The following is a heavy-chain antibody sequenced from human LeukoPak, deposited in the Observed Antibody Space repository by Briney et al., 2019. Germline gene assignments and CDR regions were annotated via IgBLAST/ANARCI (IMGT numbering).Heavy chain of an antibody. D-gene: IGHD1-26*01. Sequence: SVKVSCKASGGTFSSYAISWVRQAPGQGLEWMGGIIPIFGTANYAQKFQGRVTITADESTSTAYMELSSLRSEDTAVYYCARDLLKGYGMDVWGQGTTVTVSS. CDR3: ARDLLKGYGMDV. J-gene: IGHJ6*02. CDR2: IIPIFGTA. V-gene: IGHV1-69*01. CDR1: GGTFSSYA.